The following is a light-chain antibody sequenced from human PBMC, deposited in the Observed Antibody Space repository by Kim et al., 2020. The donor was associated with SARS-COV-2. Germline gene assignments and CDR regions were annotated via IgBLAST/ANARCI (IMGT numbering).Light chain of an antibody. CDR2: LNSDGSH. V-gene: IGLV4-69*01. CDR1: SGHSSYA. J-gene: IGLJ2*01. Sequence: VKLTCTLSSGHSSYAIAWHQQQPEKGPRYLMKLNSDGSHSKGDGIPDRFSGSSSGAERYLTISSLQSEDEADYYCQTWGTGMYVVFGGGTQLTVL. CDR3: QTWGTGMYVV.